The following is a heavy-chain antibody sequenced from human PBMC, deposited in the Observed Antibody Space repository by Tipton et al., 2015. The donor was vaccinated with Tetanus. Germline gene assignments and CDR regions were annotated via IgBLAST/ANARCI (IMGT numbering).Heavy chain of an antibody. CDR1: GLFFKSDW. J-gene: IGHJ4*02. CDR2: IKSKTDGGTT. Sequence: SLRLSCATSGLFFKSDWMNWVRQAPGKGLEWVGRIKSKTDGGTTDHAARVKHRFSISRDDSKDTLFLQMNSLKAEDTAVYYCTPSGIEVSGYRVDYWGRGTLVVVSS. CDR3: TPSGIEVSGYRVDY. D-gene: IGHD5-12*01. V-gene: IGHV3-15*07.